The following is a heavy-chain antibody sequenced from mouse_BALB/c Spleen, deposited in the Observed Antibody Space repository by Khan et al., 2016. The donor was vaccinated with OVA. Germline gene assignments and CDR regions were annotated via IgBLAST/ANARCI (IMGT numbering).Heavy chain of an antibody. Sequence: EVQLVESGPGLEKPSQSLSLTCTVTGYSITSDYAWNWIRQFPGNKLEWMGYISHSGRTSYKPSLKSRISVTRDTSKNQFFLQLNSVTSEDAAPYYCAMGRTYWGQGTLVTVSA. CDR2: ISHSGRT. J-gene: IGHJ3*01. CDR1: GYSITSDYA. V-gene: IGHV3-2*02. CDR3: AMGRTY. D-gene: IGHD4-1*01.